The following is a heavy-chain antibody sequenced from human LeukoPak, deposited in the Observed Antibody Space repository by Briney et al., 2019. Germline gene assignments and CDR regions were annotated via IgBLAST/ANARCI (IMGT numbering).Heavy chain of an antibody. V-gene: IGHV3-64*01. CDR2: ISSNGGST. J-gene: IGHJ4*02. D-gene: IGHD6-19*01. Sequence: GGSLRRSCAASGFTFSSYAMHWVRQAPGKGLEYVSAISSNGGSTYYANSVKGRFTISRDNSKNTLYLQMGSLRAEDMAVYYCARSLGIAVAGPSGYWGQGTLVTVSS. CDR1: GFTFSSYA. CDR3: ARSLGIAVAGPSGY.